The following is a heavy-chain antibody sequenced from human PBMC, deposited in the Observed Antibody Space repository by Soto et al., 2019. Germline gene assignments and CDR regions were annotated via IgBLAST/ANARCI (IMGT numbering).Heavy chain of an antibody. CDR3: ARGRTVRNYADDSSDYFYFFDY. V-gene: IGHV4-59*01. Sequence: PSETLSLTCTVSGDSISTFYWGWMRQSPGKELEWIGYVYYTGSTNYNPSLKSRVTISVDRFKNQFSLKLTSANAADTAVYYCARGRTVRNYADDSSDYFYFFDYWGQGTQGTVS. J-gene: IGHJ4*02. CDR2: VYYTGST. CDR1: GDSISTFY. D-gene: IGHD3-22*01.